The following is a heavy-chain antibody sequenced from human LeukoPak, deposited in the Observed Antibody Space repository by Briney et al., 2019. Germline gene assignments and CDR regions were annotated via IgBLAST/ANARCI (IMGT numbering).Heavy chain of an antibody. Sequence: SETLSLTCTVSGYSISSGYFWGWIRQTPGKGLEWIGSTYYNPSLKSRVTLSVDTSKNQFSLQLNSVTAADTAVYFCARDGPYDSGAFHFWGQGTMVTVSS. D-gene: IGHD3-22*01. CDR3: ARDGPYDSGAFHF. J-gene: IGHJ3*01. CDR1: GYSISSGYF. CDR2: T. V-gene: IGHV4-38-2*02.